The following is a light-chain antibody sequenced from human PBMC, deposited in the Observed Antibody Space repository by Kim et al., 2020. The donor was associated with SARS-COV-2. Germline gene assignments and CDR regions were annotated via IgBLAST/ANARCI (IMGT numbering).Light chain of an antibody. CDR2: DVS. CDR3: SAYTSSITVV. Sequence: QSALTQPASVSGSPEQTITISCTGTSSDVGGYNFVSWYQQHPGKAPQLMIYDVSNRPSGVSNRFSGSTSGNTASLTISGLQAEDEADYYCSAYTSSITVVFGGGTQLTVL. J-gene: IGLJ2*01. V-gene: IGLV2-14*03. CDR1: SSDVGGYNF.